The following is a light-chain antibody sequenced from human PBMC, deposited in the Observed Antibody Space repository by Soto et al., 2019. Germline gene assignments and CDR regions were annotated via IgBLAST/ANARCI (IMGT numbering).Light chain of an antibody. V-gene: IGKV3-20*01. CDR2: GAS. CDR1: QSITSDY. Sequence: ESVLTQSPGTLSLSPGERATLSCRASQSITSDYLAWYQQKPGQAPRLLIDGASSRATGIPGRFSGSGSGTDLTLTISTLEPEDIAVYYCQHYGRYPPTFGGGTKLEIK. J-gene: IGKJ4*01. CDR3: QHYGRYPPT.